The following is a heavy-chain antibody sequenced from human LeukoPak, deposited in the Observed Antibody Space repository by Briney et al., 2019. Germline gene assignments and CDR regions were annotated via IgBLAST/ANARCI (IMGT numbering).Heavy chain of an antibody. CDR2: ISAYNGNT. CDR1: GYTFTSYG. J-gene: IGHJ4*02. V-gene: IGHV1-18*01. CDR3: ARGITGTTGTFDY. Sequence: ASVKVSCKASGYTFTSYGISWVRQAPGQGLEWMGWISAYNGNTNYAQKLQGRVTMTRDTSTSTVYMELSSLRSEDTAVYYCARGITGTTGTFDYWGQGTLVTVSS. D-gene: IGHD1-20*01.